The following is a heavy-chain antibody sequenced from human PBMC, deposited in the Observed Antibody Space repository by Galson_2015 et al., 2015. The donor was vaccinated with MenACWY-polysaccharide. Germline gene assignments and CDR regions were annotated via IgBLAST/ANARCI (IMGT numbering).Heavy chain of an antibody. V-gene: IGHV4-61*02. CDR1: GGSITSGSYY. CDR3: TRGHFRTVGATSWFHP. CDR2: IYSSGST. J-gene: IGHJ5*01. Sequence: LTCTVSGGSITSGSYYWSWIRQPAGKGLEWIGRIYSSGSTNYNPSLKSRVTISIDTSKNQVSLRLSSVTAADTAVYYCTRGHFRTVGATSWFHPWGQGTLVTVSS. D-gene: IGHD1-26*01.